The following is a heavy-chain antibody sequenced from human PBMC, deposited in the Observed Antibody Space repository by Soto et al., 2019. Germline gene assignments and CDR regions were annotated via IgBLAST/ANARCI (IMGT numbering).Heavy chain of an antibody. D-gene: IGHD3-22*01. CDR3: ARDHSLDSSGYFLPLEFQH. CDR1: GGTFSSYA. Sequence: GASVKVSCKASGGTFSSYAISWVRQAPGQGLEWMGGIIPIFGTANYAQKFQGRVTITADESTSTAYMELSSLRSEDTAVYYCARDHSLDSSGYFLPLEFQHWGQGTLVTVSS. V-gene: IGHV1-69*13. J-gene: IGHJ1*01. CDR2: IIPIFGTA.